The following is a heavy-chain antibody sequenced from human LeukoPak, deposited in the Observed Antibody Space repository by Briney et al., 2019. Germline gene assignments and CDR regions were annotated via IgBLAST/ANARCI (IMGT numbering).Heavy chain of an antibody. V-gene: IGHV4-38-2*01. CDR1: GYSISSGYY. D-gene: IGHD3-3*01. CDR3: ARVQGDFWSGYSDV. Sequence: PSETLSLTCAVSGYSISSGYYWGWIRQPPGKGLEWIGSIYHSGSTYYNPSLKSRVTISVDTSKNQFSLKLSSVTAADTAVYYCARVQGDFWSGYSDVWGKGTTVTVSS. CDR2: IYHSGST. J-gene: IGHJ6*04.